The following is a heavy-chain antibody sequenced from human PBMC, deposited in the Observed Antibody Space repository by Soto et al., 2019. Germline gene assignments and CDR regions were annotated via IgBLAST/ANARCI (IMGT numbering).Heavy chain of an antibody. D-gene: IGHD2-15*01. CDR1: GGSISSYY. J-gene: IGHJ4*02. CDR2: IYYTGST. V-gene: IGHV4-59*01. CDR3: ARSCSGGSCSDY. Sequence: QVQLQESGPGLVKPSETLSLTCTVSGGSISSYYWSWIRQPPGKGLEWIGYIYYTGSTNYNPSLKSRVTIAVDPSKNQFSLKLSSVTAADPAVYYCARSCSGGSCSDYWCQGTLVTVSS.